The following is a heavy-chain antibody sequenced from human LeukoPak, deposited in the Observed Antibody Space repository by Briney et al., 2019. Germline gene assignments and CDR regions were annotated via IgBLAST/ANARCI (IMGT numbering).Heavy chain of an antibody. Sequence: ASVKVSCKASGGTFSSYAISWVRQAPGQGLEWMGGIIPIFGTANYAQKFQGRVTITADKSTSTAYMELSSLRSEDTAVYYCARGWGSSGWYANFDYWGQGNLVTVSS. CDR2: IIPIFGTA. CDR3: ARGWGSSGWYANFDY. V-gene: IGHV1-69*06. CDR1: GGTFSSYA. D-gene: IGHD6-19*01. J-gene: IGHJ4*02.